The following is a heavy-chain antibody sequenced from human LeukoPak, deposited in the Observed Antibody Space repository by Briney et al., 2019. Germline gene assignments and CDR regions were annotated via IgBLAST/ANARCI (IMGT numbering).Heavy chain of an antibody. CDR2: ISWNSGSI. CDR1: GFTLSSYW. V-gene: IGHV3-9*01. J-gene: IGHJ5*02. CDR3: AQDRDSSSWSGNWFDP. D-gene: IGHD6-13*01. Sequence: GGSLRLSCAASGFTLSSYWMHWVRQAPGKGLEWVSGISWNSGSIGYADSVKGRFTISRDNAKNSLYLQMNSLRAEDTALYYCAQDRDSSSWSGNWFDPWGQGTLVTVSS.